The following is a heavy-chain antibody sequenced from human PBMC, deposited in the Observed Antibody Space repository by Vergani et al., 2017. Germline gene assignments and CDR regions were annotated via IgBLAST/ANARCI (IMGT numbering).Heavy chain of an antibody. CDR3: ARISGGSAPYLHY. D-gene: IGHD2-15*01. Sequence: DVQLVESGGTLVQPGGSLRPSCAASGFPFRSHSMNWVRQSPGKGLEWISYISMSSSTIHYADSVRGRFTISRDNAKTTLYLQMNSLRDEDRGVYYCARISGGSAPYLHYWGQGTLVTVAS. CDR1: GFPFRSHS. V-gene: IGHV3-48*02. J-gene: IGHJ1*01. CDR2: ISMSSSTI.